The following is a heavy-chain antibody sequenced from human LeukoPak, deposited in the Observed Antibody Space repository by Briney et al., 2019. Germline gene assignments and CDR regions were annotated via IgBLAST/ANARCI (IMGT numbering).Heavy chain of an antibody. Sequence: GGSLRLSCAASGFTFSSYGMNWVRQAPGKGLEWVSYISLTSSTIYYADSVKARFTISRDNAKNSLYLQMNSLRAEDTAVYYCAREEDNADEYLREDYWGQGTLVTVSS. J-gene: IGHJ4*02. D-gene: IGHD2/OR15-2a*01. CDR1: GFTFSSYG. CDR2: ISLTSSTI. CDR3: AREEDNADEYLREDY. V-gene: IGHV3-48*01.